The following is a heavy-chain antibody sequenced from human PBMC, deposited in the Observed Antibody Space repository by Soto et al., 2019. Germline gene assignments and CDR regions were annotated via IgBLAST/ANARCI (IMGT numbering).Heavy chain of an antibody. D-gene: IGHD3-22*01. J-gene: IGHJ1*01. Sequence: QVQLQESGPGLVKPSQTLSLTCTVSGGSISSGDYYWSWIRQPPGKGLEWIGYIYYSGSTYYNPSLKSRVTISVDTSKNQFSLKLSSVTAADTAVYYCARGGGAYYYDSSGYENSAVDFQHWGQGTLVTVSS. CDR1: GGSISSGDYY. CDR3: ARGGGAYYYDSSGYENSAVDFQH. V-gene: IGHV4-30-4*01. CDR2: IYYSGST.